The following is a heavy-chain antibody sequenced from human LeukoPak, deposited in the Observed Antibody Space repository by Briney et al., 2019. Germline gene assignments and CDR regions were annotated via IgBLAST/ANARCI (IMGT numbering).Heavy chain of an antibody. CDR3: AKDIGYSSGWLFDY. J-gene: IGHJ4*02. CDR1: GFTFDDYA. CDR2: ISWNSGSI. Sequence: GGSLRLSCAASGFTFDDYAMHWVRQAPGKGLEWVSGISWNSGSIGYADSVKGRFTISGDNAKNSLYLQMNSLRAEDTALYYCAKDIGYSSGWLFDYWGQGTLVTVSS. V-gene: IGHV3-9*01. D-gene: IGHD6-19*01.